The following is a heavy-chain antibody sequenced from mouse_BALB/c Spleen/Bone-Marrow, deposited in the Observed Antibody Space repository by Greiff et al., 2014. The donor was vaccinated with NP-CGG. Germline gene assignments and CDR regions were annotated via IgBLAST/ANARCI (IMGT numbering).Heavy chain of an antibody. CDR2: ISTYSGNT. CDR3: ASYGSSYYAMDY. D-gene: IGHD1-1*01. J-gene: IGHJ4*01. CDR1: GYTFTDYA. Sequence: QVQLQQSGPELVRPGVSVKISCKGSGYTFTDYAMHWVKQSHAKGLEWIGVISTYSGNTNYNQKFKGKATMTVDKSSSTAYMELARLTSEDSAIYYCASYGSSYYAMDYWGQGTSVTVSS. V-gene: IGHV1-67*01.